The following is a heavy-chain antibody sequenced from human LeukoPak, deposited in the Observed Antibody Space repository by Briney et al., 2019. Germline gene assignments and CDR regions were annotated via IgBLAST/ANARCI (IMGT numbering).Heavy chain of an antibody. J-gene: IGHJ4*02. CDR2: ISGSGGST. D-gene: IGHD3-10*01. V-gene: IGHV3-23*01. Sequence: GGSLRLSCAASGFTFSSYAMSWVRQAPGKGLEWVSAISGSGGSTYYADSMKGRFTISRDNSKNTLYLQMNSLRAEDTAVYYCAKDSLLLSSTYWGQGTLVTVSS. CDR3: AKDSLLLSSTY. CDR1: GFTFSSYA.